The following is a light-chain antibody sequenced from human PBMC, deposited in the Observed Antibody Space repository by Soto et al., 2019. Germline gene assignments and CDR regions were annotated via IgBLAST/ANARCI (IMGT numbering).Light chain of an antibody. J-gene: IGLJ3*02. Sequence: QSVLTQPPSVSGAPGQRVTISCTGSSSNIGAGYDVHWYQQLPGTAPQLLIYANSNRPSGVPGRFSGSKSGASASLAITGLQAEDEADYYCAAWDDSLNGWVFGGGTKLTVL. V-gene: IGLV1-40*01. CDR2: ANS. CDR3: AAWDDSLNGWV. CDR1: SSNIGAGYD.